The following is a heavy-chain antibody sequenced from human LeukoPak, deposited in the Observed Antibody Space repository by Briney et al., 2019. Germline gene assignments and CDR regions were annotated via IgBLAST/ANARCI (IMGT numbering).Heavy chain of an antibody. CDR2: INPNSGGT. V-gene: IGHV1-2*02. CDR1: GYTFTGYY. J-gene: IGHJ4*02. CDR3: ARGWLQSEVADY. D-gene: IGHD5-24*01. Sequence: ASVKVSCKASGYTFTGYYMHWVRQAPGQGLEWMGWINPNSGGTNYAQKFQGRVTMTRDTSISSAYMKLSRLRSDDTAVYYCARGWLQSEVADYWGQGTLVTVSS.